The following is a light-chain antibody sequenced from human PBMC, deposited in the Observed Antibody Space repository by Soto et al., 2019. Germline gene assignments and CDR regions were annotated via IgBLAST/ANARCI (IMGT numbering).Light chain of an antibody. J-gene: IGLJ2*01. CDR2: EVS. Sequence: QSALTQPPSASGSPGQSVTISCTGTSSDVGGYNYVSWYQQHPGKAPKLMIYEVSKRPSGVADRFSDSKSGNTASLTVSRVLADDEADYYCGSYSCSNNLVFGGGTKLTVL. CDR1: SSDVGGYNY. V-gene: IGLV2-8*01. CDR3: GSYSCSNNLV.